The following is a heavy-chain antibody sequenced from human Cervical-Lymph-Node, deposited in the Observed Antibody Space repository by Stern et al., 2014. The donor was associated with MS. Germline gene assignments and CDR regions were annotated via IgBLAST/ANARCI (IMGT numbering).Heavy chain of an antibody. CDR1: GGSISSYY. Sequence: QVQLQESGPGLVKPSETLSLTCTVSGGSISSYYWSWIRQPPGKGLEWIGYIYYSGSTNYNPSLKSRVTISVDTSKNQFSPKLSSVTAADTAVYYCARVPSSYSSGWSWYFDYWGQGTLVTVSS. D-gene: IGHD6-19*01. CDR2: IYYSGST. J-gene: IGHJ4*02. V-gene: IGHV4-59*01. CDR3: ARVPSSYSSGWSWYFDY.